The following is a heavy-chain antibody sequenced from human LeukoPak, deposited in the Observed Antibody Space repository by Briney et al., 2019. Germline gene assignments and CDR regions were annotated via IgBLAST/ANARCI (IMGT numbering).Heavy chain of an antibody. CDR2: ISSSSSYI. D-gene: IGHD6-19*01. J-gene: IGHJ4*02. Sequence: GGSLRLSCAASGFTFSSYSMNWVRQAPGKGLEWVSSISSSSSYIYYADSVKGRFTISRDNAKNLLYLQMNSLRAEDTAVYYCARDHPAVADFDYWGQGTLVTVSS. V-gene: IGHV3-21*01. CDR1: GFTFSSYS. CDR3: ARDHPAVADFDY.